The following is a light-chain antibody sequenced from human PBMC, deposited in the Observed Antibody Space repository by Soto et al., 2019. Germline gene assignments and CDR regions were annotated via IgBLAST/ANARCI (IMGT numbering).Light chain of an antibody. CDR1: QGISSA. CDR2: DAS. J-gene: IGKJ5*01. Sequence: AIQLTQSPSSLSASVGDRVTITCRASQGISSALAWYQKKPGKAPKLLIYDASSLESGVPSRFSGSGSGTDFTLTISSLQPEDFATYYCQQFNSRVTFGQGTRLEIK. CDR3: QQFNSRVT. V-gene: IGKV1-13*02.